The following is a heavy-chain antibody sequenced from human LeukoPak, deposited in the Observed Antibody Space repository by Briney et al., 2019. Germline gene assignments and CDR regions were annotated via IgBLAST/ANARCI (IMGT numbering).Heavy chain of an antibody. CDR1: GFTFSDYY. CDR2: ISGSGGST. CDR3: ANYYYGSGTDY. Sequence: GGSLRLSCSASGFTFSDYYMNWIRQAPGKGLEWVSAISGSGGSTYYADSVKGRFTISRDNSKNTLYLQMNSLRAEDTAVYYCANYYYGSGTDYWGQGTLVTVSS. V-gene: IGHV3-23*01. J-gene: IGHJ4*02. D-gene: IGHD3-10*01.